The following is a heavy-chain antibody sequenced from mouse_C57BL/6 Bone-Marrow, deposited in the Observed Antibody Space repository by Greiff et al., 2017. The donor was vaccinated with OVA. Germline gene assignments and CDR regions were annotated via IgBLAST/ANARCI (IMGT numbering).Heavy chain of an antibody. CDR3: ARGRLLRYFDY. D-gene: IGHD1-1*01. CDR1: GYTFTSYG. Sequence: VKLLESGAELARPGASVKLSCKASGYTFTSYGISWVKQRTGQGLEWIGEIYPRSGNTYYNEKFKGKATLTADKSSSTAYMELRSLTSEDSAVYFCARGRLLRYFDYWGQGTTLTVSS. J-gene: IGHJ2*01. CDR2: IYPRSGNT. V-gene: IGHV1-81*01.